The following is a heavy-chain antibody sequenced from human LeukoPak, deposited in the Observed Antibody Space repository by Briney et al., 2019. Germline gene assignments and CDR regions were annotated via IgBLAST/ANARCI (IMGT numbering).Heavy chain of an antibody. CDR3: ARGSRILRYFDWLAFDL. Sequence: GGSLGLSCAASGFTFSSYDMHWVRQATGKGLEWVSAIGTAGDSYYPGSVKGRFTISRENAKNSLYLQMNSLRAGDTAVYYCARGSRILRYFDWLAFDLWGRGTLVTVSS. D-gene: IGHD3-9*01. J-gene: IGHJ2*01. CDR1: GFTFSSYD. V-gene: IGHV3-13*01. CDR2: IGTAGDS.